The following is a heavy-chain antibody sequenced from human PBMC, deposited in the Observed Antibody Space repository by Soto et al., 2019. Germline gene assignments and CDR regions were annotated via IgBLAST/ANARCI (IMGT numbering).Heavy chain of an antibody. CDR1: GGSFSGYY. CDR3: ARGYAAPRAAD. CDR2: INHSGST. V-gene: IGHV4-34*01. J-gene: IGHJ4*02. D-gene: IGHD2-15*01. Sequence: SETLSLTCTVYGGSFSGYYCRWIRQPPGKGLEWIGEINHSGSTSYNPSLKSRVTISVDTSKNQLSLKLSSVTAADTAVYYCARGYAAPRAADWGQGTLVTVSS.